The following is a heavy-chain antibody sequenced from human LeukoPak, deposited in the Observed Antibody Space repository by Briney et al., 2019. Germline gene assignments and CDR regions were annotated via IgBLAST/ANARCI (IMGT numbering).Heavy chain of an antibody. CDR3: IRQSGDGSSGYFDY. V-gene: IGHV3-73*01. J-gene: IGHJ4*02. Sequence: GGSLRLSCAASGFTFSGSAMHWVRKASGKGLEWFGRIRNKANTYATAYAASVKGRFTISRDDSKNTAYLQMNSLKTEDTAVYYCIRQSGDGSSGYFDYWGQGTLVTVSS. CDR2: IRNKANTYAT. D-gene: IGHD6-6*01. CDR1: GFTFSGSA.